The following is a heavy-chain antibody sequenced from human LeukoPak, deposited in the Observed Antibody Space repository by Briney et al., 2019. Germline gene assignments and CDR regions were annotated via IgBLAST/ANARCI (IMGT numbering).Heavy chain of an antibody. CDR3: ASGEPDVLTGYLYFDD. CDR2: ISAYNGNT. J-gene: IGHJ4*02. D-gene: IGHD3-9*01. CDR1: GYTFTSYG. Sequence: ASVKVSCKASGYTFTSYGISWVRQAPGQGLEWMGWISAYNGNTNYAQKFQDRVTMTTDTSTSTAYMELRNLRSDDTAVYFCASGEPDVLTGYLYFDDWGQGTLVTVSS. V-gene: IGHV1-18*01.